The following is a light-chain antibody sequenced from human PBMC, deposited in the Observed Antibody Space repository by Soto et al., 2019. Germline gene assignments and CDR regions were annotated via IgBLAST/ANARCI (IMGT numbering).Light chain of an antibody. CDR3: SSYTTSITYV. V-gene: IGLV2-14*01. CDR1: SNDVGAYNY. J-gene: IGLJ1*01. Sequence: QAVVTQPASVSESPGQSVTISCTGTSNDVGAYNYVSWYQQQLGKAPKLMIYEVSNRPSGISNRFSGSKSGNTASLTISGLQAEDEADYYCSSYTTSITYVFGTGTKLTVL. CDR2: EVS.